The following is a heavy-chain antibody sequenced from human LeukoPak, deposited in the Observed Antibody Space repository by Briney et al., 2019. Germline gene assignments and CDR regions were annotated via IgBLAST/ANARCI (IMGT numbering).Heavy chain of an antibody. CDR3: AGGGGGRAAAVGY. Sequence: GGSLRLSCAASGFTFSSYGMHWVRQAPGKGLEWVAVIWYDGSNKYYADSVKGRFTISRDNSKNTLYLQMNSLRVEDTAVYYCAGGGGGRAAAVGYWGQGTLVTVSS. CDR2: IWYDGSNK. CDR1: GFTFSSYG. J-gene: IGHJ4*02. D-gene: IGHD6-13*01. V-gene: IGHV3-33*01.